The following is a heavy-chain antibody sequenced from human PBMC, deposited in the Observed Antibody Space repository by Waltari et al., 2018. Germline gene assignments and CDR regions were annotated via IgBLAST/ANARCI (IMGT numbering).Heavy chain of an antibody. Sequence: QLHLQESAPGLVEPSETLSLTCTVAGACLPTGGFYWGWVRQRPGKGLEWIGYVYYDGESFYSPSLTSRIVISLDKTKNQFSLNLGSVTAADTATYFCVRATAGAASPFDYWGKGTLVTVSS. CDR3: VRATAGAASPFDY. J-gene: IGHJ4*02. CDR1: GACLPTGGFY. D-gene: IGHD6-19*01. CDR2: VYYDGES. V-gene: IGHV4-31*03.